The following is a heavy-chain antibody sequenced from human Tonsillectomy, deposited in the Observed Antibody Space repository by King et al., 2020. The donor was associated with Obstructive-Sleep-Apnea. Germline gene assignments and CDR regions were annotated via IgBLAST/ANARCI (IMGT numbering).Heavy chain of an antibody. CDR3: AIELRYIGSYYYYYGMDV. CDR2: ISSSSSYI. J-gene: IGHJ6*02. Sequence: VQLVESGGGLVKPGGSLRLSCAASGFTFSSYSMNWVRQAPGKGLEWVSSISSSSSYIYYADSVKGRSTISRDNAKNSLYLRMNSLRAEDTAVYYCAIELRYIGSYYYYYGMDVWGQGTTATVSS. CDR1: GFTFSSYS. D-gene: IGHD1-26*01. V-gene: IGHV3-21*01.